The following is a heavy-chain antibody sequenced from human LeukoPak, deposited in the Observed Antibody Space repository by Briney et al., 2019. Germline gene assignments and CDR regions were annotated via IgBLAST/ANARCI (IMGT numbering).Heavy chain of an antibody. Sequence: PGGSLSLSGAASGFTFSSYSMNWVRQAPGKGRGGVSYISSSSSRIYYAESVKGRFTISRDNAKNSLYLQMNSLRAEDTAVYYCARDRPIVLRNFDWSPDWGQGTLVTVSS. CDR2: ISSSSSRI. CDR1: GFTFSSYS. J-gene: IGHJ4*02. CDR3: ARDRPIVLRNFDWSPD. D-gene: IGHD3-9*01. V-gene: IGHV3-48*04.